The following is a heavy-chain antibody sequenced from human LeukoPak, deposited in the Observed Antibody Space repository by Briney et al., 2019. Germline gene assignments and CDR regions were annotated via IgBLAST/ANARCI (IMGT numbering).Heavy chain of an antibody. CDR3: ARGRNNAFDI. V-gene: IGHV6-1*01. Sequence: SQTLSLTFAISGDSVSRSSDAWNWIRQSPSRGLEWLGRTYYRSNDYAVSVKSRMTINADTSKNQVSLQLSSVTPEDTAVYYCARGRNNAFDIRGQGTMVTVSS. CDR1: GDSVSRSSDA. D-gene: IGHD1/OR15-1a*01. CDR2: TYYRSN. J-gene: IGHJ3*02.